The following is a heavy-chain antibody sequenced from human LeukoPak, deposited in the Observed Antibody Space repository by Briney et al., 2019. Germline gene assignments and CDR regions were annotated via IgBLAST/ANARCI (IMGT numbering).Heavy chain of an antibody. D-gene: IGHD5-18*01. J-gene: IGHJ4*02. CDR2: ISSSSSYI. V-gene: IGHV3-21*05. Sequence: PGGSLRLSCAASGFTFSSYSMNWVRQAPGKGLEWVSYISSSSSYIYYADSVKGRFTISRDNAKNSLYLQMNSLRAENTAVYYCARDLDVDTAHPTDYWGQGTLVTVSS. CDR3: ARDLDVDTAHPTDY. CDR1: GFTFSSYS.